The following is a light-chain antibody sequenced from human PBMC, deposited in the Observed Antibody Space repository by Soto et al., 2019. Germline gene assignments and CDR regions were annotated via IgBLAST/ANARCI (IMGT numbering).Light chain of an antibody. J-gene: IGLJ1*01. CDR3: CPYAGSYTFGPYV. CDR2: DVS. Sequence: QSALTQPRSVSGSPGQSVTISCTGTSSDVGGYNYVSWYQQHPGKAPKLMIYDVSKRPSGVPDRFSGSKSGNTASLTISGLQAEDEADYYCCPYAGSYTFGPYVFGTGTKVTVL. V-gene: IGLV2-11*01. CDR1: SSDVGGYNY.